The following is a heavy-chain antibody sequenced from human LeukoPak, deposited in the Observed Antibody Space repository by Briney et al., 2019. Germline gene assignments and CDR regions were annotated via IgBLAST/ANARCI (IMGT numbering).Heavy chain of an antibody. Sequence: PGGSLRLSCAASGFTVSSYAMGWVSQAPGEGMELVTAIRGSGGSTYYADSVKGRFTISRDNSKNTLYLQMNSVRAEDTAVYYCAKSGAAGYYAPYYFDYWGQGTLVTVSS. D-gene: IGHD3-9*01. CDR2: IRGSGGST. J-gene: IGHJ4*02. CDR1: GFTVSSYA. CDR3: AKSGAAGYYAPYYFDY. V-gene: IGHV3-23*01.